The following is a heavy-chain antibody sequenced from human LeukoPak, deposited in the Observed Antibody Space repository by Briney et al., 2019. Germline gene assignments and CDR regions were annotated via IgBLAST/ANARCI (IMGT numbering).Heavy chain of an antibody. Sequence: GGSLRLSCVASGFTFSSYAMSWVRQAPGKGLEWVSSISSSSSFIYYADSLKGRFTISRDNTKNSLYLQMNSLRAEDTAVYYCAREYSSSWYPFDYWGQGTLVTVSS. CDR1: GFTFSSYA. V-gene: IGHV3-21*01. J-gene: IGHJ4*02. CDR3: AREYSSSWYPFDY. D-gene: IGHD6-13*01. CDR2: ISSSSSFI.